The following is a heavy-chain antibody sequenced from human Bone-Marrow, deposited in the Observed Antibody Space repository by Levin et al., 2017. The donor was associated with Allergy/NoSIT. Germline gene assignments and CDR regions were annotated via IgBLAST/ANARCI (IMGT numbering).Heavy chain of an antibody. D-gene: IGHD6-19*01. CDR1: GYTFTNYA. V-gene: IGHV7-4-1*02. Sequence: AASVKVSCKASGYTFTNYAINWLRQAPGQGPEWMGWINTNRGKSYYAQGFTGRFVFSLDTSVSTAHLQINSLKSDDTAVYYCASDIAVAGSKAMDVWGQGTTVTVSS. CDR2: INTNRGKS. J-gene: IGHJ6*02. CDR3: ASDIAVAGSKAMDV.